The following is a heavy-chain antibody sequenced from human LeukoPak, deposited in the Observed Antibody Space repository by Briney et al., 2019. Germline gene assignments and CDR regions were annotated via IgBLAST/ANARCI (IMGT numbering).Heavy chain of an antibody. Sequence: GRSLRLSCAASGFTFSSYAMHWVRQAPGKGLEWVAVISYDGNNKYYADSVKGRFTISRDNAKNTLYLQMNSLRADDTAVYYCASSLLGVSPWGQGTLVTVSS. CDR1: GFTFSSYA. J-gene: IGHJ4*02. CDR3: ASSLLGVSP. V-gene: IGHV3-30-3*01. CDR2: ISYDGNNK. D-gene: IGHD3-3*01.